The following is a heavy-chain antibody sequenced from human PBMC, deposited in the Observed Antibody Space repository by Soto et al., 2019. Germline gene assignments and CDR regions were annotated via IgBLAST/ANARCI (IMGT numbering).Heavy chain of an antibody. D-gene: IGHD2-15*01. V-gene: IGHV4-39*01. CDR2: FYYGGNS. J-gene: IGHJ6*02. CDR3: ARHGHGNDVVKYYYYGLDV. Sequence: QLLLQESGPGLVKPSETLSLTCTVSGGSISSSTYYWGWIRQPPGKGLEWIGSFYYGGNSYYNPSLKSRVTISVATSKTQFSLKLSSVTAADTAVYYCARHGHGNDVVKYYYYGLDVWGQGTTVTVFS. CDR1: GGSISSSTYY.